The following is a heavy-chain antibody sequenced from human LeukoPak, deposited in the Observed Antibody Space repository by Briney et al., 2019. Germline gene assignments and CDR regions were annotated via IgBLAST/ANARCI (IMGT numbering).Heavy chain of an antibody. D-gene: IGHD5-12*01. CDR3: ARDENIVATIGTDGMDV. J-gene: IGHJ6*02. Sequence: GGSLRLSCAASGFTFSSYWMSWVRQAPGKGLEWVANIKQDGSEKYYVDSVKGRFTISRDNAKNSLYLQMNSLRAEDTAVYYCARDENIVATIGTDGMDVWGQGTTVTVSS. CDR2: IKQDGSEK. CDR1: GFTFSSYW. V-gene: IGHV3-7*01.